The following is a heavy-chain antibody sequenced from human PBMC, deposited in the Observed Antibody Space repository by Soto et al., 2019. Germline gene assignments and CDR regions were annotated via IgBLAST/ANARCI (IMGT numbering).Heavy chain of an antibody. Sequence: GESLKISCKGSGYSFTSYWIGWVRQMPGKGLEWMGIIYPGDSDTRYSPSFQGQVTISADKSISTAYLQWSSLKASDTAMYYCARRGGEATHYYYYMDVWGKGTTVTVSS. CDR3: ARRGGEATHYYYYMDV. J-gene: IGHJ6*03. CDR1: GYSFTSYW. D-gene: IGHD3-16*01. V-gene: IGHV5-51*01. CDR2: IYPGDSDT.